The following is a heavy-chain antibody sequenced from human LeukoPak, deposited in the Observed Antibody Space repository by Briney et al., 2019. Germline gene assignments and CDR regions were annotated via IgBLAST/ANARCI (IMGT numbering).Heavy chain of an antibody. Sequence: PGGSLRLSCAASGFSFSSYSMNWVRQAPGKGLEWVSYISSTSTTYYADSVKGRFTISRDNAKNSLYLQMNSLRAEDTAVYYCAKLIRITMIVVAWGQGTLVTVSS. CDR1: GFSFSSYS. J-gene: IGHJ5*02. CDR2: ISSTSTT. CDR3: AKLIRITMIVVA. V-gene: IGHV3-48*01. D-gene: IGHD3-22*01.